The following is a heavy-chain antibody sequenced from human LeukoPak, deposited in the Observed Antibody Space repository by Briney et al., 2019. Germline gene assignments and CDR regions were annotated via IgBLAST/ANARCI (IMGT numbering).Heavy chain of an antibody. CDR2: IYYSGST. Sequence: ETLSLTCTVSSGSISSSSYYWGWLRQPPGTGREWIGNIYYSGSTYYNPSLKSRVTISVDTSQSQFSLRLSSVTAADTAVYYCARYDSGGFYRNFDYWGQGTLVTVSS. CDR1: SGSISSSSYY. D-gene: IGHD3-22*01. V-gene: IGHV4-39*01. J-gene: IGHJ4*02. CDR3: ARYDSGGFYRNFDY.